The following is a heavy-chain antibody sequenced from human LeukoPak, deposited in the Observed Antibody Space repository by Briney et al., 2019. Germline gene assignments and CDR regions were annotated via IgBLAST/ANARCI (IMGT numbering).Heavy chain of an antibody. V-gene: IGHV3-23*01. CDR2: ISGSGGST. CDR1: GFTFSSYA. D-gene: IGHD3-10*01. J-gene: IGHJ4*01. CDR3: AKANPRLLWFGED. Sequence: GGSLRLSCAASGFTFSSYAMSWVRQAPGKGLEWVSAISGSGGSTYYADSVKGRFTISRDNSKNTPYPQMNSLRAEDTAVYYCAKANPRLLWFGEDWGHGTLVTVSS.